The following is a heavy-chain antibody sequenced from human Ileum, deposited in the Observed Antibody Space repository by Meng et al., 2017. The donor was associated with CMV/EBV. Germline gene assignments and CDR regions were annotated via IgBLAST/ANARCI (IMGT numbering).Heavy chain of an antibody. J-gene: IGHJ4*02. CDR3: ARSFYNWNFPRMSDF. CDR1: GGSISSSSYY. Sequence: SETLSLTCTVSGGSISSSSYYWNWIRQPPGKGLEWIGNIFYSGSTYNNPSLKSRVIISVDTSKNQFSLRLSSVTAADTAIYYCARSFYNWNFPRMSDFWGQGTVVTVSS. CDR2: IFYSGST. D-gene: IGHD1-7*01. V-gene: IGHV4-39*07.